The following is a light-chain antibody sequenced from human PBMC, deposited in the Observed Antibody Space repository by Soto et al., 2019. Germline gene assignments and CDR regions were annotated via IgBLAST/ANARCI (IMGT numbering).Light chain of an antibody. CDR2: GAS. V-gene: IGKV3-11*01. Sequence: EIVLTQSPGTLSLSPGERATLSCRASQSVGSNLAWYQQKPGQAPRLLIYGASNRATGIPARFSGSGSGTDFTLTISSLEPEDFAVYYCQQRSNWPLITFGQGTRLEIK. J-gene: IGKJ5*01. CDR1: QSVGSN. CDR3: QQRSNWPLIT.